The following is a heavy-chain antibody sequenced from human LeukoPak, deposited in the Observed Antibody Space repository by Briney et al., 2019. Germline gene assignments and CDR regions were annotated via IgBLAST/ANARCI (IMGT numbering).Heavy chain of an antibody. J-gene: IGHJ3*02. V-gene: IGHV3-23*01. D-gene: IGHD4-23*01. Sequence: PGGTLRLSCAASGFTFSSYGMSWVRQAPGKGLEWVSAISGSGGSTYYADSVKGRFTISRDNSKNTLYLQMNSLRAEDTAVYYCAKKIEWDYGGNSDAFDIWGQGTMVTVSS. CDR2: ISGSGGST. CDR3: AKKIEWDYGGNSDAFDI. CDR1: GFTFSSYG.